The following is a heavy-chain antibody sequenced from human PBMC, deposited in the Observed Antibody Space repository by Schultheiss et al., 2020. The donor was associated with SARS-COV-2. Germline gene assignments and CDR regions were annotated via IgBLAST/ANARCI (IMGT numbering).Heavy chain of an antibody. CDR3: TTLYNYVREFDY. J-gene: IGHJ4*02. Sequence: GGSLRLSCAASGFTFSNAWMNWVRQAPGKGLEWVGRIKSNTDGGTTGYAAPVKGRFTISRDDSKNTLYLQMNSLKTADTAVYYCTTLYNYVREFDYWGQGSLVTVSS. V-gene: IGHV3-15*07. CDR1: GFTFSNAW. CDR2: IKSNTDGGTT. D-gene: IGHD5-18*01.